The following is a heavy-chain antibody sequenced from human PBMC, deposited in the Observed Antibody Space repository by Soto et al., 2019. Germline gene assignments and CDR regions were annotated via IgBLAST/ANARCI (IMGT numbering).Heavy chain of an antibody. CDR2: TIPIFGTA. CDR3: ARFDAAGSGSHH. J-gene: IGHJ4*02. Sequence: GASVKVSCKASGGTFSSYAISWVRQAPGQGLEWMGGTIPIFGTANYAQKFQGRVTITADESTSTAYMELSSLRSEDTAVYYCARFDAAGSGSHHWGQGTLVTVSS. CDR1: GGTFSSYA. D-gene: IGHD1-26*01. V-gene: IGHV1-69*13.